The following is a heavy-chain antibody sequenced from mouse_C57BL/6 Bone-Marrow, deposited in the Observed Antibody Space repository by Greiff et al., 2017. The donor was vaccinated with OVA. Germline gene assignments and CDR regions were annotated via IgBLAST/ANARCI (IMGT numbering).Heavy chain of an antibody. J-gene: IGHJ1*03. V-gene: IGHV1-26*01. CDR2: INPNNGGT. D-gene: IGHD1-1*02. Sequence: VQLQQSGPELVKPGASVKISCKASGYSFTGYYMHWVKQSHGKSLEWIGDINPNNGGTSYNQKFKGKATLTVDKSSSTAYMELRSLTSEDSAVYYCARGVGDVWGTGTTVTVSS. CDR1: GYSFTGYY. CDR3: ARGVGDV.